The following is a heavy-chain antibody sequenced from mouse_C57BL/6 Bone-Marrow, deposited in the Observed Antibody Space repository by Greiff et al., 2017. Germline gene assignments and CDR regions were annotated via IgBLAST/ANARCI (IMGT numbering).Heavy chain of an antibody. CDR2: IYPRSGNT. D-gene: IGHD2-5*01. CDR3: ARRTYYSNGFAY. J-gene: IGHJ3*01. V-gene: IGHV1-81*01. CDR1: GYTFTSYG. Sequence: VKLQESGAELARPGASVKLSCKASGYTFTSYGISWVKQRTGQGLEWIGAIYPRSGNTYYNEKFKGKATLTADKSSSTAYMELRSLTSEDSAVYFCARRTYYSNGFAYWGQGTLVTVSA.